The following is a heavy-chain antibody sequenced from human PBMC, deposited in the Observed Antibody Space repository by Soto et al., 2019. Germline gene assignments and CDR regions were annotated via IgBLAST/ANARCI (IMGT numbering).Heavy chain of an antibody. J-gene: IGHJ5*02. CDR3: VRDVFSSGWWVSRMRFDP. CDR2: TYYRSKWYN. CDR1: GDSVSSDSAA. D-gene: IGHD6-19*01. Sequence: SQTLSLTCAISGDSVSSDSAAWNWIRQSPSRGLEWLGRTYYRSKWYNDYAVSVKSRITINPDTSRNQFSLQLNSVTPEDTAVYYCVRDVFSSGWWVSRMRFDPWGHGTLVTVSS. V-gene: IGHV6-1*01.